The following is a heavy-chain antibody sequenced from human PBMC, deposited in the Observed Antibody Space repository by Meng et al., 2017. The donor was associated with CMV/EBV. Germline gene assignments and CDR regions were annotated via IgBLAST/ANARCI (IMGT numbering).Heavy chain of an antibody. Sequence: GGSLRLSCAASGFPFSSYSMNWVRQAPGKGLEWVSSISSSSSYIYYADSVKGRFTISRDNAKNSLYLQMNSLRAEDTAVYDCARDRTIFGVVINTNYYYYYGMDVWGQGTTVTVSS. CDR1: GFPFSSYS. CDR2: ISSSSSYI. V-gene: IGHV3-21*01. J-gene: IGHJ6*02. CDR3: ARDRTIFGVVINTNYYYYYGMDV. D-gene: IGHD3-3*01.